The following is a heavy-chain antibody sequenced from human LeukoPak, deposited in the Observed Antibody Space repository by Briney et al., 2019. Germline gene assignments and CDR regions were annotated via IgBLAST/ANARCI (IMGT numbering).Heavy chain of an antibody. J-gene: IGHJ4*02. Sequence: GGSLRLSCAASGFTFSSYEMNWVRQPPGTGLEWVSYISSSGSTIYYADSVTGRFTISRDNAKNSRYLQMNSLRAEDTAVYYCARGLIAAAGFDYWGQGTLVTVSS. CDR2: ISSSGSTI. CDR3: ARGLIAAAGFDY. CDR1: GFTFSSYE. D-gene: IGHD6-13*01. V-gene: IGHV3-48*03.